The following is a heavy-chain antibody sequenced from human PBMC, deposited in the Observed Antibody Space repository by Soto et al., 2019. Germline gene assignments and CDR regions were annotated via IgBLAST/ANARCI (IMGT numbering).Heavy chain of an antibody. CDR1: GFSFSDYY. J-gene: IGHJ4*02. D-gene: IGHD1-26*01. CDR2: ISSSSSYT. Sequence: PGGSLRLSCAASGFSFSDYYMSWMRQAPGKGLEWVSFISSSSSYTNYADSVKGRFTISRDNAKNSLYLQLNSLRPEDTAVYYCAKTQCGTYDYFDQWGQGT. CDR3: AKTQCGTYDYFDQ. V-gene: IGHV3-11*03.